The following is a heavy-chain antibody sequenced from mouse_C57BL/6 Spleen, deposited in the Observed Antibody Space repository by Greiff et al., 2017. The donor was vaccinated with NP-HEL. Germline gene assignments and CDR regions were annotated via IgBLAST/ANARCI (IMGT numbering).Heavy chain of an antibody. V-gene: IGHV3-6*01. J-gene: IGHJ2*01. CDR3: ARAPTYYDYPDY. Sequence: EVKLEESGPGLVKPSQSLSLTCSVTGYSITSGYYWNWIRQFPGNKLEWMGYISYDGSNNYNPSLKNRISITRDTSKNQFFLKLNSVTTEDTATYYCARAPTYYDYPDYWGQGTTLTVSS. D-gene: IGHD2-4*01. CDR2: ISYDGSN. CDR1: GYSITSGYY.